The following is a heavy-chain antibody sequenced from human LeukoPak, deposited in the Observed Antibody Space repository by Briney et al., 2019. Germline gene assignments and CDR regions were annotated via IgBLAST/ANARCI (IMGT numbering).Heavy chain of an antibody. J-gene: IGHJ4*02. CDR1: GYSFSNYW. CDR2: IYPGDSDA. V-gene: IGHV5-51*01. Sequence: GESLKISCKGSGYSFSNYWIGWVRQMPGKGLEWMGIIYPGDSDARYSPSFQGQVTISADKSISTASLQWSSLKASDTAMYYCARRIAVAGSFYFDYWGQGTLVTVSS. D-gene: IGHD6-19*01. CDR3: ARRIAVAGSFYFDY.